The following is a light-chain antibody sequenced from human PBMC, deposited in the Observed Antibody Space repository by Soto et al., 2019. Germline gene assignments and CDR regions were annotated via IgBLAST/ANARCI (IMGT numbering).Light chain of an antibody. V-gene: IGKV1-39*01. CDR2: AAS. CDR1: QSISSY. J-gene: IGKJ5*01. CDR3: QQSYSTPD. Sequence: SHSAHFPSSLSPSVGDRVTITCRASQSISSYLNWYQQKPGKAPKLLIFAASSLQSGVPSRFSGSGSGTDFTLTISSLQPEDFATYYCQQSYSTPDFGQGTRLEIK.